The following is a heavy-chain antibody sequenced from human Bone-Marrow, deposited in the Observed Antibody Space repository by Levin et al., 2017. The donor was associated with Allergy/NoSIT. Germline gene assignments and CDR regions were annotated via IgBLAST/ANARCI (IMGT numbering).Heavy chain of an antibody. CDR1: GGTFSSYD. CDR3: TRAPYMQGSHWYFDL. V-gene: IGHV1-69*06. J-gene: IGHJ2*01. CDR2: IIPMFGTS. Sequence: SVKVSCKASGGTFSSYDINWVRQAPGQGLEWMGGIIPMFGTSNYAQNFKGRVTITADKSTNTAYMEMSSLRSEDTAMYYCTRAPYMQGSHWYFDLWGRGTLVSVSS. D-gene: IGHD5-18*01.